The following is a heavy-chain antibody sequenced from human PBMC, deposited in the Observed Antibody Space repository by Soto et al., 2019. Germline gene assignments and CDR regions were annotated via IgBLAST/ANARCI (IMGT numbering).Heavy chain of an antibody. J-gene: IGHJ5*02. CDR3: AIDSSSWYRGLGYWFVP. CDR1: GFTFGDYA. D-gene: IGHD6-13*01. V-gene: IGHV3-49*03. CDR2: IRSKAYGGTT. Sequence: GGSLRLSCTASGFTFGDYAMSWFRQAPGKGLEWVGFIRSKAYGGTTEYAASVKGRFTISRDDSKSIAYLQMNSLKTEDTAVYYCAIDSSSWYRGLGYWFVPWGQGTLVTVSS.